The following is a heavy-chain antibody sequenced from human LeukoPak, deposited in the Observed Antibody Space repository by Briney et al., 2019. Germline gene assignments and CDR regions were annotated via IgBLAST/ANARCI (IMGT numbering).Heavy chain of an antibody. Sequence: GGSLRLSCAVSGFTFANYYMSWVRQAPGKGLEWVANINQVGTETFYVDSVKGRFTISRDNAKNSLYLQMNSLKTEDTAVYYCTTYSGSYSPDYWGQGTLVTVSS. V-gene: IGHV3-7*03. CDR1: GFTFANYY. CDR2: INQVGTET. CDR3: TTYSGSYSPDY. D-gene: IGHD1-26*01. J-gene: IGHJ4*02.